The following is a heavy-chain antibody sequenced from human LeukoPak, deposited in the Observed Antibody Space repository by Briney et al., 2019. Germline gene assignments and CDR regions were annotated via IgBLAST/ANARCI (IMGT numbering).Heavy chain of an antibody. CDR3: ARDFTMVRGVVGVFDY. V-gene: IGHV3-23*01. D-gene: IGHD3-10*01. CDR1: GFTFSSYT. CDR2: ITTSDGNT. Sequence: GGSLRLSCAASGFTFSSYTMSWVRQAPGKGLEWVSTITTSDGNTYYADSVKGRFTVSRDNSKNTLYLQMNSLRAEDTAVYYCARDFTMVRGVVGVFDYWGQGTLVTVSS. J-gene: IGHJ4*02.